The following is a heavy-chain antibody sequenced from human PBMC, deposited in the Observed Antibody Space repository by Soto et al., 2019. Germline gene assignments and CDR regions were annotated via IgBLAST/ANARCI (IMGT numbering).Heavy chain of an antibody. J-gene: IGHJ4*02. D-gene: IGHD3-16*01. Sequence: QVQLVESGGGVVQPGRSLRLSCAASGFTFSSYGMHWVRQAPGKGLEWVAVISYDGRNEYYVDSVKGRFTISRDNSKNTLYLQMNSLRAEDTAVYYCAKDFDVWGNYRVDYWGQGTLVTVSS. CDR3: AKDFDVWGNYRVDY. CDR1: GFTFSSYG. V-gene: IGHV3-30*18. CDR2: ISYDGRNE.